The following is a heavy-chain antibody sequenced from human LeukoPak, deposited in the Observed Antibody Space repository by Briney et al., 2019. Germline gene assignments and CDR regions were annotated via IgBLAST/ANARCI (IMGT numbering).Heavy chain of an antibody. CDR2: IKSRTDGGTT. CDR1: GFTFTKAW. CDR3: TTITIIREHEDY. D-gene: IGHD5-24*01. Sequence: KPGGSLRLSCAASGFTFTKAWMSWVRQAPGKGLEWVGRIKSRTDGGTTDYAAPVKGRFTISRDDSKNTLSLQMNSLKTEDTAVYYCTTITIIREHEDYWGQGTLVTVSS. V-gene: IGHV3-15*01. J-gene: IGHJ4*02.